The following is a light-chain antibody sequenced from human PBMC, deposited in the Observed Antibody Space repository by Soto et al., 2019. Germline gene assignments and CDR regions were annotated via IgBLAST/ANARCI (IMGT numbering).Light chain of an antibody. V-gene: IGLV2-23*01. CDR3: CSYASRSTYV. J-gene: IGLJ1*01. CDR1: SSDVGNYNL. Sequence: QSVLTQPASVSGSPGQSITISCTGTSSDVGNYNLVSWYQHDPGKAPKLLIYEGSKRPSGVSDRFSGSKSGNTASLTISGLQAEYEADYYCCSYASRSTYVFGTGTMVTDL. CDR2: EGS.